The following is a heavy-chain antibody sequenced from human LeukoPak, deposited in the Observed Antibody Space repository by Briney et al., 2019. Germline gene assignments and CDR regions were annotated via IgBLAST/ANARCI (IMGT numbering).Heavy chain of an antibody. CDR3: ARVAGPMATAVPPWFDP. CDR2: IYYSGST. CDR1: GGSISSYY. V-gene: IGHV4-59*01. J-gene: IGHJ5*01. D-gene: IGHD5-24*01. Sequence: PSETLSLTCTVSGGSISSYYWSWIRQPPGKGLEWIGYIYYSGSTNYNPSLKSRLTVSVDTSRNQFSLQLTSVTAADTAVYYCARVAGPMATAVPPWFDPWGQGTLVTVSS.